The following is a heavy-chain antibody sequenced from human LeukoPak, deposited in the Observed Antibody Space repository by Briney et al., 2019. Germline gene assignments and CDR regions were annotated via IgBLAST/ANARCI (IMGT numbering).Heavy chain of an antibody. V-gene: IGHV1-18*04. D-gene: IGHD2-2*01. CDR2: ISAYNGNT. J-gene: IGHJ4*02. CDR1: GYTFTSYV. Sequence: ASVKDSCMAPGYTFTSYVISTVRQAPRQGREWMGRISAYNGNTNNAQNLQGRVTMTTDTSTSTAYMELRSLRSDDTAVYYCAGIYCSSTSCYGPVDYWGQGTLVTVSS. CDR3: AGIYCSSTSCYGPVDY.